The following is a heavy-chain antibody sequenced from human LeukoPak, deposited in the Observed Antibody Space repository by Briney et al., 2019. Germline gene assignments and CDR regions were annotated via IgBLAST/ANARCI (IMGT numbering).Heavy chain of an antibody. V-gene: IGHV1-69*04. D-gene: IGHD5-24*01. CDR1: GGTFSSYT. J-gene: IGHJ3*02. CDR2: IIPILGIA. Sequence: SVKVSCKASGGTFSSYTISWVRQAPGQGLEWMGRIIPILGIANYAQKFQGRVTITADKSTSTAYMELSSLRSEDTAVYYCARDRAQMASDTFDIWGQGTMVTVSS. CDR3: ARDRAQMASDTFDI.